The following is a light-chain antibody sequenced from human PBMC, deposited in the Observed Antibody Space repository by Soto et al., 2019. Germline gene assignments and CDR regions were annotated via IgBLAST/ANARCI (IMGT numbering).Light chain of an antibody. CDR3: QQYGNSKT. CDR2: GAS. Sequence: EIVLTQSPGTLPLSPGERATLSCRASQSVRSNYLAWYQQKPGQAPRLLIYGASSRATGIPDRFSGSGSGTAFTLTISRLEPEDFAVYYCQQYGNSKTFGQGTKVEFK. J-gene: IGKJ1*01. V-gene: IGKV3-20*01. CDR1: QSVRSNY.